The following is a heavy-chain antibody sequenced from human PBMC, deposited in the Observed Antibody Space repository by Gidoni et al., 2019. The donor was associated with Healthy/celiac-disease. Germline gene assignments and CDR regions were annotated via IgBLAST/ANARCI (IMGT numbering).Heavy chain of an antibody. J-gene: IGHJ5*02. CDR1: GGSISSYY. V-gene: IGHV4-59*01. Sequence: QVQLQESGPGLVKPSETLSLTCTVSGGSISSYYWSWIRQPPGKGLEWIGYIYYSGSTNYNPSLKSRVTISVDTSKNQFSLKLSSVTAADTAVYYCARVPAAEGGWFDPWGQGTLVTVSS. CDR2: IYYSGST. D-gene: IGHD2-2*01. CDR3: ARVPAAEGGWFDP.